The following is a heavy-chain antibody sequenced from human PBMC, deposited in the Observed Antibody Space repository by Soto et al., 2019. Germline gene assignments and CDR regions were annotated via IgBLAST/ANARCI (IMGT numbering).Heavy chain of an antibody. V-gene: IGHV3-23*01. CDR2: ISGSAGSI. Sequence: PGGSLRLSCAASVFTFSSHAMSWVRQAPGKGLEWVSAISGSAGSIYYADSVKGRFTISRDNSMNTLYLQMNSLRAEDTAVYYCASNMVFGEYGMDVWGQGTTVTVSS. CDR1: VFTFSSHA. CDR3: ASNMVFGEYGMDV. J-gene: IGHJ6*02. D-gene: IGHD3-10*02.